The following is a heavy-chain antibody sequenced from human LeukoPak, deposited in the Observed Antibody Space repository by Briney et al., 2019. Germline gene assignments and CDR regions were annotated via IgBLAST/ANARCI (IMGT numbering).Heavy chain of an antibody. V-gene: IGHV3-74*01. CDR3: VRGAFRGYYMDV. CDR2: INTDGTTT. J-gene: IGHJ6*03. Sequence: PGGSLRLSCAAPGFTFSSHWMHWVRQAPGKGLVWVSRINTDGTTTNYADSVKGRFTISRDNAKNTPYLLMNSLRIEDTAVYYCVRGAFRGYYMDVWGEGTTVIVSS. CDR1: GFTFSSHW. D-gene: IGHD3-16*01.